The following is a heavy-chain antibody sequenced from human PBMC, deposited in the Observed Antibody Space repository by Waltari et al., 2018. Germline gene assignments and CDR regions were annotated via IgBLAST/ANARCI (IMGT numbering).Heavy chain of an antibody. V-gene: IGHV3-66*02. J-gene: IGHJ4*02. CDR1: GFTVITNH. D-gene: IGHD5-18*01. Sequence: EVDLVESGGGLVHPGGSLRLSCAASGFTVITNHRPWVRQVPGRGLEWVSIIYPAGSTYNADAVEGRFTISRDVSKNMVHLQMNSLRPEDTAIYYCARARDEQTAMVYFDHWGQGTLVSVSS. CDR2: IYPAGST. CDR3: ARARDEQTAMVYFDH.